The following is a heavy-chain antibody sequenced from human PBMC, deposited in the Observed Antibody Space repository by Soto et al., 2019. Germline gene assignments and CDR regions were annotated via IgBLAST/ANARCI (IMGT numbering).Heavy chain of an antibody. CDR1: GGTFSSYA. V-gene: IGHV1-69*01. J-gene: IGHJ6*02. Sequence: QVQLVQSGAEVKKPGSSVKVSCKASGGTFSSYAISWVRQAPGQGLEWMGGIIPIFGTANYAQKFQGRVTITADESTSTAYMELSSLRSDDTAVYYCARERFYYRSGDPPDYYYYYGMDVWGQGTTVTVSS. CDR2: IIPIFGTA. D-gene: IGHD3-10*01. CDR3: ARERFYYRSGDPPDYYYYYGMDV.